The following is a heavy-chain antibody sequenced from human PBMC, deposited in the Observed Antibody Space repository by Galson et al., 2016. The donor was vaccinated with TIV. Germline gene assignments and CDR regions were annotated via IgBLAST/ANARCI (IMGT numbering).Heavy chain of an antibody. D-gene: IGHD2-8*02. V-gene: IGHV3-30*19. CDR3: VRDICTSVDCDPFDY. CDR2: LRYNGSSN. J-gene: IGHJ4*02. Sequence: SLRLSCAASGFSITNYGIHWVRQSPGRGLEAVGILRYNGSSNYYLESVKGRFTMSRDTSKNTVYLEMNSLRTEDTAVYYCVRDICTSVDCDPFDYWGQGTQVTVSS. CDR1: GFSITNYG.